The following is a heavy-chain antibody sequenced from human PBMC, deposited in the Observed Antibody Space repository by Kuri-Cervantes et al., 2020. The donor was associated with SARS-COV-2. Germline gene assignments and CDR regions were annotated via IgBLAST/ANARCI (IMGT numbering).Heavy chain of an antibody. CDR1: GYTFNIYD. V-gene: IGHV1-8*02. D-gene: IGHD5-12*01. CDR3: ARRYSGYEFDY. Sequence: ASVKVSCKASGYTFNIYDIHWVRQATGQGLEWMGWMNPNSGITDYAQKFQGRVTMTRDTSRSTAYMELSSLRSEDTAVYYCARRYSGYEFDYWGQGTLVTVSS. J-gene: IGHJ4*02. CDR2: MNPNSGIT.